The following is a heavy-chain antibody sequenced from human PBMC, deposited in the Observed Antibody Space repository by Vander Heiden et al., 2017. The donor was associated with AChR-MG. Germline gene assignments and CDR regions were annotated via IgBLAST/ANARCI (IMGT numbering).Heavy chain of an antibody. D-gene: IGHD2-15*01. Sequence: EVQLLESGGGLVQPGGSLRLSCAASGFPFSSYAMSWVRQAPGKGLEWVSAISGSGGSTYYADSVKGRFTISRDNSKNTLYLQMNSLRAEDTAVYYCAKGEGGSRGSSYFDYWGQGTLVTVSS. J-gene: IGHJ4*02. CDR1: GFPFSSYA. CDR2: ISGSGGST. V-gene: IGHV3-23*01. CDR3: AKGEGGSRGSSYFDY.